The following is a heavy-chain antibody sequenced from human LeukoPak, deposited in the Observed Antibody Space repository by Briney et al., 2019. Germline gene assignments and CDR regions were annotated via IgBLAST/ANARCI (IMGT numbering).Heavy chain of an antibody. CDR2: IYPGDSDT. Sequence: GESLKISCQASGYIFTNYWIGWVRQMPGKGLEWMGIIYPGDSDTTYSPSFQGQVTISADKSVSTAYLQWSSLKASDSAIYYCARRGHSSSWCSDYWGQGTLVTVSS. CDR3: ARRGHSSSWCSDY. D-gene: IGHD6-13*01. J-gene: IGHJ4*02. V-gene: IGHV5-51*01. CDR1: GYIFTNYW.